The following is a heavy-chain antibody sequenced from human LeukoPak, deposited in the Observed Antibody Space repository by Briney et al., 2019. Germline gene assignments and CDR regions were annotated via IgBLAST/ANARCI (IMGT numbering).Heavy chain of an antibody. D-gene: IGHD5-18*01. Sequence: GASVTVSCKASGYTFTGYYMHWVRQAPGQGLEWMGWINPNSGGTNYAQKFQGRVTMTRDTSISTAYMILSSLTSDDTAVFYCARGTGEGYSYGRYFFDYWGQGTLVTVSS. CDR2: INPNSGGT. J-gene: IGHJ4*02. V-gene: IGHV1-2*02. CDR1: GYTFTGYY. CDR3: ARGTGEGYSYGRYFFDY.